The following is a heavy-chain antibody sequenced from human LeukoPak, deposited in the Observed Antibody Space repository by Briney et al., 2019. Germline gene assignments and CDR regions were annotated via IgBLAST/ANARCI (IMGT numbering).Heavy chain of an antibody. Sequence: PGGSLRLSCAASGITFTSSVMSWVRQAPGKGLEWISTISGRGGGAYYADSVKGRFTISRDNSKNTVYLQMSSLRAEDTAVYYCAREFKMTTSNWFDPWGQGTLVTVSS. CDR1: GITFTSSV. J-gene: IGHJ5*02. D-gene: IGHD4-17*01. V-gene: IGHV3-23*01. CDR3: AREFKMTTSNWFDP. CDR2: ISGRGGGA.